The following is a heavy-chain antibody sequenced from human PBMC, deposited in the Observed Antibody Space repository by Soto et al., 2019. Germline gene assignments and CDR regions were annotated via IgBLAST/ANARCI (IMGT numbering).Heavy chain of an antibody. Sequence: QVQLVQSGAEVKKPGASVKVSCKASGYTFTSYGISWVRQAPGQGLEWMGWISAYNGNTNYAQKLQGRVTMTTDTSTSTAYMELRSLRSADTAVYYCARASVKGERGVTLFDYWGQGTLVTVSS. CDR3: ARASVKGERGVTLFDY. D-gene: IGHD3-10*01. CDR1: GYTFTSYG. CDR2: ISAYNGNT. V-gene: IGHV1-18*01. J-gene: IGHJ4*02.